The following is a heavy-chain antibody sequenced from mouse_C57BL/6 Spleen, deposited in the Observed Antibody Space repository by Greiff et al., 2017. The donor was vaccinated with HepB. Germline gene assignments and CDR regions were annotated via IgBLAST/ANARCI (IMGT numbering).Heavy chain of an antibody. CDR1: GFSLSTFGMG. CDR3: ARIPSYYYGSSYGYFDV. Sequence: ESGPGILQPSQTLSLTCSFSGFSLSTFGMGVGWIRQPSGKGLEWLAHIWWDDDKYYNPALKSRLTISKDTSKNQVFLKIANVDTADTATYYCARIPSYYYGSSYGYFDVWGTGTTVTVSS. J-gene: IGHJ1*03. V-gene: IGHV8-8*01. CDR2: IWWDDDK. D-gene: IGHD1-1*01.